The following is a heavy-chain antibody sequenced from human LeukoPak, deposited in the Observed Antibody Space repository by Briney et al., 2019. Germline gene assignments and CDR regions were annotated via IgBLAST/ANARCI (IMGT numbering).Heavy chain of an antibody. D-gene: IGHD3-3*01. CDR1: GFTFSNYG. CDR3: ARGFWSGYFYMDV. CDR2: ISGSGGST. Sequence: PGGTLRLSCAASGFTFSNYGMSWVRQAPGKGLEWVSAISGSGGSTYYADSVKGRFTISRDNSKNTLYLQMNSLRAEDTAVYYCARGFWSGYFYMDVWGKGTTVTVSS. J-gene: IGHJ6*03. V-gene: IGHV3-23*01.